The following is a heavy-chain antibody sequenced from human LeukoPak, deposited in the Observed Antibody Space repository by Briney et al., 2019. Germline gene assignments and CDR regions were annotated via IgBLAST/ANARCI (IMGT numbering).Heavy chain of an antibody. CDR3: ARDYYDRTGYHDAFDI. D-gene: IGHD3-22*01. J-gene: IGHJ3*02. V-gene: IGHV3-48*02. CDR2: ISSSSSTI. CDR1: GFTFSSYN. Sequence: GGSLRLSCAASGFTFSSYNMNWVRQAPGKGLEWVSYISSSSSTIYYADSVKGRFTISRDNPKNSLYLQMNSLRDEDTAVYYCARDYYDRTGYHDAFDIWGQGTMLTVSS.